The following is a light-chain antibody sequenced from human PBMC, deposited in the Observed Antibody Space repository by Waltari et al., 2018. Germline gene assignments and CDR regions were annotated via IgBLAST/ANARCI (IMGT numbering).Light chain of an antibody. CDR1: SSDVGGYNY. Sequence: QSALTQPASVSGSPGQSITISCTASSSDVGGYNYVSWYQQHPGTAPKLLISDVRNRPSGGSTRFSGSKSGNTASLTISGLQADDEADYYCSSYTSSSTPGVFGTGTKVTVL. J-gene: IGLJ1*01. CDR2: DVR. V-gene: IGLV2-14*03. CDR3: SSYTSSSTPGV.